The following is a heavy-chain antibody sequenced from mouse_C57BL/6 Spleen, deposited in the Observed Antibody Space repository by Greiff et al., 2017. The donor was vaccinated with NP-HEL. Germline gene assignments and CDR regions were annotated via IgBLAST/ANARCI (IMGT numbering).Heavy chain of an antibody. CDR2: INPNNGGT. Sequence: EVQLQQSGPELVKPGASVKISCKASGYTFTDYYMNWVKQSHGKSLEWIGDINPNNGGTSYNQKFKGKATLTVDKSSSTAYMELLSLTSEDSAVYYCACDGYYGAYWGQGTLVTVSA. V-gene: IGHV1-26*01. D-gene: IGHD2-3*01. CDR3: ACDGYYGAY. CDR1: GYTFTDYY. J-gene: IGHJ3*01.